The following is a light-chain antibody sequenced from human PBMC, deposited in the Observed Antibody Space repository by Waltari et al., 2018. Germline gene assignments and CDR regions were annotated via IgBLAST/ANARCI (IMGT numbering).Light chain of an antibody. CDR1: SSDVGRYNY. CDR2: DVT. CDR3: ASYIPGSTLV. V-gene: IGLV2-14*01. Sequence: QSALTQPASVSGSPGQSITISCTGSSSDVGRYNYVSWYQQFPDRAPKLMIYDVTNPPSGVSTRCSGSKSANTASLTISGLQPEDEADYYCASYIPGSTLVFGGGTKLTVL. J-gene: IGLJ3*02.